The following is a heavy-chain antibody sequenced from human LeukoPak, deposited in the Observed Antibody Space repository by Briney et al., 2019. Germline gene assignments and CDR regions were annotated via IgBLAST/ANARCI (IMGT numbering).Heavy chain of an antibody. V-gene: IGHV3-7*01. D-gene: IGHD1-14*01. CDR3: ARDSFSGTRRFDF. Sequence: GGSLRLSCAASGFTFSSYWMDWVRQAPGKGLEWVANIKQDGSEKNYVDSVKGRFIISRDNAKNSLYLQMNSLRAEDTAVYYCARDSFSGTRRFDFWGQGTLVTVSS. CDR2: IKQDGSEK. J-gene: IGHJ4*02. CDR1: GFTFSSYW.